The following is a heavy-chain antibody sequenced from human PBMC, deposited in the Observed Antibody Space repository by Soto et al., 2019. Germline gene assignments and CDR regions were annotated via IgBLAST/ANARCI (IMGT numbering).Heavy chain of an antibody. CDR3: ARDKLGYYDFWSGTPLYYYYGMGV. CDR1: GYTFTSYY. D-gene: IGHD3-3*01. Sequence: ASVKVSCKASGYTFTSYYMHWVRQAPGQGLEWMGIINPSGGSTSYAQKFQGRVTMTRDTSTSTVYMELSSLRSEDTAVYYCARDKLGYYDFWSGTPLYYYYGMGVWGQGTTVTAP. V-gene: IGHV1-46*01. CDR2: INPSGGST. J-gene: IGHJ6*02.